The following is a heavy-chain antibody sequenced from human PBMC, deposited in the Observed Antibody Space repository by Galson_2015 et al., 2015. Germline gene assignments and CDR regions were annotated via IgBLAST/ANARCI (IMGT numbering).Heavy chain of an antibody. CDR3: ARLYGDYGY. V-gene: IGHV3-48*02. CDR2: IHSSNNNK. CDR1: GFTFSSYS. D-gene: IGHD4-17*01. J-gene: IGHJ4*02. Sequence: SLRLSCAASGFTFSSYSMNWVRQAPGKGLEWISYIHSSNNNKYYADSAKGRFTISRDNAKNSLYLQMNSLRDEDTAVYYCARLYGDYGYWGQGTLVTVSS.